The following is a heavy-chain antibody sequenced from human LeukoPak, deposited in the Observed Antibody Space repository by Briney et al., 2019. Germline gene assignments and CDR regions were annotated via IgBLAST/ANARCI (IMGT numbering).Heavy chain of an antibody. Sequence: GGSLRLSCAASGFTFSGSAMHWVRQASGKGREWVGRIRSKANSYATAYAASVQGRFTISRDDSKNTAYLQMNRLKTEYPAVYYCRAVPAVQKGGYPVDYWVQGTLVTVSS. CDR2: IRSKANSYAT. CDR3: RAVPAVQKGGYPVDY. V-gene: IGHV3-73*01. J-gene: IGHJ4*02. D-gene: IGHD2-2*01. CDR1: GFTFSGSA.